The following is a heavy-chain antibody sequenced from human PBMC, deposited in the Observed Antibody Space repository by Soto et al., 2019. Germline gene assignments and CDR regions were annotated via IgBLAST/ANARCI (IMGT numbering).Heavy chain of an antibody. CDR3: ARDRIRLVGATRATADDYYYGMDV. V-gene: IGHV1-18*01. D-gene: IGHD1-26*01. Sequence: ASVKVSCKASGYTFTSYCISWVRQAPGQGLEWMGWISAYNGNTNYAQKLQGRVTMTTDTSTSTAYMELRSLRSDDTAVYYCARDRIRLVGATRATADDYYYGMDVWGQGTTVTVSS. J-gene: IGHJ6*02. CDR2: ISAYNGNT. CDR1: GYTFTSYC.